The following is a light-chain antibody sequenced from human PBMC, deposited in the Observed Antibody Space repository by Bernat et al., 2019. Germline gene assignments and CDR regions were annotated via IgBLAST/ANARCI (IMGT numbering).Light chain of an antibody. J-gene: IGLJ1*01. V-gene: IGLV2-14*03. CDR1: SSDVGAYNY. Sequence: QSALTQPASVSGSPGQSITISCTGTSSDVGAYNYVSWFQQHPDKAPKLMLYDVTNRPSGVSYRFSGSKSGNTASLIISGLQAEDEADYYCVSYTTSSTFVFGTGTKVTVL. CDR2: DVT. CDR3: VSYTTSSTFV.